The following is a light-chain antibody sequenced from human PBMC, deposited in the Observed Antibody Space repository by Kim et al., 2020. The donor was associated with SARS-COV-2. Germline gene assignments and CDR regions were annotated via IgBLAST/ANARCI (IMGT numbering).Light chain of an antibody. V-gene: IGKV1-39*01. CDR3: QQSYTFPRT. J-gene: IGKJ1*01. Sequence: ASVGARVTITCRTSQRISSSLNWYQQKPGTAPKLLIYAASGLQSGVPSRFSGSGSGTDFTLTINGLQPEDFATYFCQQSYTFPRTFGQGTKVDIK. CDR2: AAS. CDR1: QRISSS.